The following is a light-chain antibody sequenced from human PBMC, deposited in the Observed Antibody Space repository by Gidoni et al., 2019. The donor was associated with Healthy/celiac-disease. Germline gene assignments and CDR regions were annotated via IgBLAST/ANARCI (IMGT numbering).Light chain of an antibody. CDR3: QQRSNWPG. Sequence: EIVLTQSPATLSLSPGERATLSCRASQSVSSYLAWYQQKPGQAPRLLIHDASNRATGIPARFSGSGSGTDFTLTISSLEPEDFAVYYCQQRSNWPGFXQXTKLEIK. V-gene: IGKV3-11*01. CDR2: DAS. CDR1: QSVSSY. J-gene: IGKJ2*03.